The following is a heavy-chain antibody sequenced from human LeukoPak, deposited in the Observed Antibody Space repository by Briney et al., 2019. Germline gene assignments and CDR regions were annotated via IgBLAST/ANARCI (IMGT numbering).Heavy chain of an antibody. V-gene: IGHV1-18*01. D-gene: IGHD6-19*01. CDR1: GYTFKSYG. Sequence: VSVKVSCKASGYTFKSYGISWVRQAPGQGLEWMGWISAYNGNTNYAQKLQGRVTMTTDTSTSTAYMELRSLRSDDTAVYYCAREPSGWPLDYWRQGTLVTVSS. CDR3: AREPSGWPLDY. J-gene: IGHJ4*02. CDR2: ISAYNGNT.